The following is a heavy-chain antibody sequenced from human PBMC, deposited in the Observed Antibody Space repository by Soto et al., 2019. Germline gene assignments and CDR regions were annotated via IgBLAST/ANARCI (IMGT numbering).Heavy chain of an antibody. CDR3: ARHTERIAEIGWFDP. V-gene: IGHV3-48*01. CDR1: GFTFSSYS. D-gene: IGHD6-13*01. J-gene: IGHJ5*02. CDR2: ISSSSSTI. Sequence: EVQLVESGGGLVQPGGSLRLSCAASGFTFSSYSRNWVRQAPGKGLEWVSYISSSSSTIYYADSVKGRFTISRDNAKNSLYLQMNSLRAEDTAVYYCARHTERIAEIGWFDPWGQGTLVTVSS.